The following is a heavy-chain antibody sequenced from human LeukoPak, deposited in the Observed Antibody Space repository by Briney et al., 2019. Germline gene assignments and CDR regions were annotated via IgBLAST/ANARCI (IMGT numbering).Heavy chain of an antibody. D-gene: IGHD2-2*01. CDR1: GFTFGDYA. J-gene: IGHJ4*02. CDR2: IRSKRYGGTT. CDR3: ARGGVYCSSVSCSVDY. V-gene: IGHV3-49*03. Sequence: GGSLRLSCTASGFTFGDYAMSWFRQAPGKGLEWGGFIRSKRYGGTTENAASVKGRFTISRDDSKSIAYLQMNSLKTEDTAVYYCARGGVYCSSVSCSVDYWGQGILVTVSS.